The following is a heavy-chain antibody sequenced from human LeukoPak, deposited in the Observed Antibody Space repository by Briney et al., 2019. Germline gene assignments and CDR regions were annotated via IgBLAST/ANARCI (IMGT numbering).Heavy chain of an antibody. J-gene: IGHJ4*02. CDR3: ARVMITFGGVIVTPFDY. D-gene: IGHD3-16*02. CDR1: GFTFSSYS. Sequence: GRSLRLSCAASGFTFSSYSMNWVRQAPGKGLEWVSSISSSSSYIYYADSVKGRFTISRDNAKNSLYLQMNSLRAEDTAVYYCARVMITFGGVIVTPFDYWGQGTLVTVSS. V-gene: IGHV3-21*01. CDR2: ISSSSSYI.